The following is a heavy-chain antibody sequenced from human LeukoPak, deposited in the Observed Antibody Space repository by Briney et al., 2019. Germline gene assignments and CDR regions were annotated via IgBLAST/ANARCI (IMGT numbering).Heavy chain of an antibody. D-gene: IGHD4-17*01. CDR2: IYYSGST. CDR1: GGSISSYY. CDR3: AIETTVTNKLHYYYYGMDV. V-gene: IGHV4-59*01. J-gene: IGHJ6*02. Sequence: SETLSLTCTVSGGSISSYYWSWIRQPPGKGLEWIGYIYYSGSTNYNPSLKSRVTISVDTSKNQFSLKLSSVTAADTAVYYCAIETTVTNKLHYYYYGMDVWGQGTTVTVSS.